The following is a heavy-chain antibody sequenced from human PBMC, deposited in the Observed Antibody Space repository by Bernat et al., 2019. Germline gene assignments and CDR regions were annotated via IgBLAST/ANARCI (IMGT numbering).Heavy chain of an antibody. Sequence: QVQLVQSGAEVKKPGASVKVSCKASGYTFTGYYMHWVRQAPGQGLEWMGWINPNSGGTNYAQKFQGWVTMTRDTSISTAYMELSRLRSDDTAGYYCAREGGIEVVAAAMDNQAYYYYYGMDVWGQGTTVTVSS. CDR2: INPNSGGT. CDR3: AREGGIEVVAAAMDNQAYYYYYGMDV. D-gene: IGHD2-2*01. V-gene: IGHV1-2*04. J-gene: IGHJ6*02. CDR1: GYTFTGYY.